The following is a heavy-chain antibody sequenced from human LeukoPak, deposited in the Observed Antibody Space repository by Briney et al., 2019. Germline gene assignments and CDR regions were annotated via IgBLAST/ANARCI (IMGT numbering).Heavy chain of an antibody. CDR3: ARGQRWLQLRNWFDP. Sequence: SETLSLTCAVYGGSFSGYYWSWIRQPPGKGLEWIGEINHSGSTNYNPSLKSRVTISVDTSKNQFSLKLSSVTAADTAVYYCARGQRWLQLRNWFDPWGQGTLVTVSS. D-gene: IGHD5-24*01. V-gene: IGHV4-34*01. CDR2: INHSGST. CDR1: GGSFSGYY. J-gene: IGHJ5*02.